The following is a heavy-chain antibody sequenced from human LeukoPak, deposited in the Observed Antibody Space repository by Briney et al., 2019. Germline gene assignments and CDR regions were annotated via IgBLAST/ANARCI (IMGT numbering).Heavy chain of an antibody. CDR1: GFTFGDYA. D-gene: IGHD1-26*01. CDR3: TRDYLVGLSYYYYYMDV. Sequence: SGGSLRLSCTASGFTFGDYAMSWFRQAPGKGLEWVGFIRSKAYGGTTEYAASVKGRFTISRDDSKSIAYLQMNSLKTEGTAVYYCTRDYLVGLSYYYYYMDVWGKGTTVTVSS. J-gene: IGHJ6*03. CDR2: IRSKAYGGTT. V-gene: IGHV3-49*03.